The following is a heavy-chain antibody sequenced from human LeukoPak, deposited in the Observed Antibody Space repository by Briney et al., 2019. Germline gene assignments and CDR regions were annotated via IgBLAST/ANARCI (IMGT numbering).Heavy chain of an antibody. CDR2: INTYGNNR. V-gene: IGHV3-11*01. D-gene: IGHD3-10*01. CDR1: GFTFSEYD. CDR3: VFSGASGTFTHPHLDY. J-gene: IGHJ4*02. Sequence: GGSLRLSCAASGFTFSEYDMNWIRQAPGKGLEWVSFINTYGNNRFYAASVKGRFTISRDNAQSSLYLHMNSLRAEDTAIYYCVFSGASGTFTHPHLDYRGLGTLVTVST.